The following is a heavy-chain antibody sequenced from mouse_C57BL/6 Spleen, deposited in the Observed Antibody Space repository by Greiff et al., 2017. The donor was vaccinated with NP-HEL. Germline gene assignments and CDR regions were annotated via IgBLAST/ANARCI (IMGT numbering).Heavy chain of an antibody. J-gene: IGHJ2*01. Sequence: QVQLQQPGAELVKPGASVKLSCTASGYTFTSYWMHWVKQRPGHGLEWIGMIHPNSGGTNYNEKFKSKATLTVDKSSSTAYMQLSSLTSEDSAVYYCARPLYYYGSSYDYFDYWGQGTTLTVSS. CDR2: IHPNSGGT. D-gene: IGHD1-1*01. CDR3: ARPLYYYGSSYDYFDY. V-gene: IGHV1-64*01. CDR1: GYTFTSYW.